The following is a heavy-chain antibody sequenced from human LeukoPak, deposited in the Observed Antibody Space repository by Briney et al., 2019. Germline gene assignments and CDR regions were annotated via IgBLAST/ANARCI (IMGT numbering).Heavy chain of an antibody. V-gene: IGHV3-49*04. CDR3: TRDLPDLDILPFDY. D-gene: IGHD3-9*01. Sequence: PPGGSLRLSCAASGFTFSNTWMSWVRQAPGKGLEWVGFIRSKAYGGTTEYAASVKDRFTISRDDSKSIAYLQMNSLKTEDTAVYYCTRDLPDLDILPFDYWGQGTLVTVSS. CDR1: GFTFSNTW. CDR2: IRSKAYGGTT. J-gene: IGHJ4*02.